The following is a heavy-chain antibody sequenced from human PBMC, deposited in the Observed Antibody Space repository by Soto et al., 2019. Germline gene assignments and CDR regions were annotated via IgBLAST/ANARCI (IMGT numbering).Heavy chain of an antibody. V-gene: IGHV4-30-4*01. CDR3: ASSSLYGMDG. CDR1: GGTIYNGEDY. Sequence: LNITRTASGGTIYNGEDYGSWIRQPPGKGLEWIGNIYYSGNTYYNPSLKSRLIISIDTSKNQFSLKVGSVTAADSAVYYCASSSLYGMDGWGQGYTVTGSS. CDR2: IYYSGNT. J-gene: IGHJ6*02.